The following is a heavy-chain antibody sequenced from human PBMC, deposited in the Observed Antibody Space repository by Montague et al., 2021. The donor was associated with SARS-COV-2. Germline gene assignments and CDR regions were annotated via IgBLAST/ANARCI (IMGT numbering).Heavy chain of an antibody. V-gene: IGHV4-39*01. J-gene: IGHJ6*02. Sequence: SETLSLTCTVSGGSISSSSYYWGWIRQPPGKGLEWIGSIYYSGSTYYKPSLKSRVTISVDTSKNQFSLKLSSVTAADTAVYYCARLVVTDYYYYGMDVWGQGTTVTVSS. CDR3: ARLVVTDYYYYGMDV. CDR2: IYYSGST. CDR1: GGSISSSSYY. D-gene: IGHD2-21*02.